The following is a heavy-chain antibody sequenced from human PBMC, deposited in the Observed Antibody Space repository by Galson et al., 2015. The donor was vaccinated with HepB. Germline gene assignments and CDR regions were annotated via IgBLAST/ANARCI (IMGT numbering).Heavy chain of an antibody. D-gene: IGHD3-22*01. CDR2: ISAYNGNT. J-gene: IGHJ6*02. CDR1: GYTFTSYG. CDR3: ARGEGSAIVVVGYYYYGMDV. Sequence: SVKVSCKASGYTFTSYGISWVRQAPGQGLEWMGWISAYNGNTNYAQKLQGRVTMTTDTSTSTAYMELSSLRSEDTAVYYCARGEGSAIVVVGYYYYGMDVWGQGTTVTVSS. V-gene: IGHV1-18*01.